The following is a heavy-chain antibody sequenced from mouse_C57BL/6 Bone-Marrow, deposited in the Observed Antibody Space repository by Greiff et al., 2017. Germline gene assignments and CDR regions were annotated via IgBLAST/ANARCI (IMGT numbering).Heavy chain of an antibody. V-gene: IGHV1-76*01. CDR3: ARPYRGAMDY. CDR2: IYPGSGNT. J-gene: IGHJ4*01. Sequence: VQLQQSGAELVRPGASVKLSCKASGYTFTDYYINWVKQRPGQGLEWIARIYPGSGNTYYNEKFKGKATLTAEKSSSPAYMQLSSLTSEDSAVYFCARPYRGAMDYWGQGTSVTVSS. CDR1: GYTFTDYY.